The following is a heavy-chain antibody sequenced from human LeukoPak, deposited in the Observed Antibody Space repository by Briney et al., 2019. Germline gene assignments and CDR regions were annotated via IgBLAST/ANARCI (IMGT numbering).Heavy chain of an antibody. D-gene: IGHD3-10*01. CDR3: TTVGYGSGSSSFGDYFDY. CDR2: IKSKTDGGTT. V-gene: IGHV3-15*01. CDR1: GFTFSNAW. Sequence: GGSLRPSCAASGFTFSNAWMSWVRQAPGKGLEWVGRIKSKTDGGTTDYAAPVKGRFTISRDDSKNTLYLQMNSLKSEDTAVYYCTTVGYGSGSSSFGDYFDYWGQGTLVTVSS. J-gene: IGHJ4*02.